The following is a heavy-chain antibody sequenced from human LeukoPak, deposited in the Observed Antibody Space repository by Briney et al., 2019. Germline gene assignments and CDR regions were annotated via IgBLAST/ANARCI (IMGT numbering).Heavy chain of an antibody. CDR2: IYYSGST. CDR1: GGSISSYY. CDR3: ARGWVRGYSGYPYYYYMGV. D-gene: IGHD5-12*01. J-gene: IGHJ6*03. V-gene: IGHV4-59*01. Sequence: SETLSLTCTVSGGSISSYYWSWIRQPPGKGLEWIGYIYYSGSTNYNPSLKSRVTISVDTSKNQFSLKLSSVTAADTAVYYCARGWVRGYSGYPYYYYMGVWGKGTTVTVSS.